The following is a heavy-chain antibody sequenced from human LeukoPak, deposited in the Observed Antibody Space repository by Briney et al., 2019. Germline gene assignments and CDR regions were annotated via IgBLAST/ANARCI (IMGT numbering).Heavy chain of an antibody. J-gene: IGHJ4*02. CDR2: INHSGST. D-gene: IGHD6-6*01. V-gene: IGHV4-39*07. Sequence: SETLSLTCTVSGGSISSGDYYWSWIRQPPGKGLEWIGEINHSGSTNYNPSLKSRVTISVDTSKNQFSLKLSSVTAADTAVYYCARGSGQLVADSWGQGTLVPVSS. CDR3: ARGSGQLVADS. CDR1: GGSISSGDYY.